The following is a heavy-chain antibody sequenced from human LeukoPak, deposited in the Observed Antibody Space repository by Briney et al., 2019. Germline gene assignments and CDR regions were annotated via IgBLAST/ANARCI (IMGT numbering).Heavy chain of an antibody. CDR3: ARQKGVAGREAVDY. CDR1: GGSISNYY. V-gene: IGHV4-59*08. J-gene: IGHJ4*02. D-gene: IGHD6-19*01. Sequence: SESLSLTCTVSGGSISNYYWSWIRQPPGKGLEWSGYIYYNGSTIYNPSLESRLTISVDTSKNQFSLKLSSVTAADTAVYYCARQKGVAGREAVDYWGQGTLVTVSS. CDR2: IYYNGST.